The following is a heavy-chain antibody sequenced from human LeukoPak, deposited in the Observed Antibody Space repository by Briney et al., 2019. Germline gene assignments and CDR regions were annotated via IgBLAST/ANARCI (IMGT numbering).Heavy chain of an antibody. Sequence: ASVKVSCKASGYTFTGYYMHWVRQAPGQGLEWMGWINPNSGGTNYAQKFQGRVTMTRDTSISTAYMELSSLRSEDTAVYYCARPARIAAAGTIDYWGQGTLVTVSS. CDR3: ARPARIAAAGTIDY. D-gene: IGHD6-13*01. V-gene: IGHV1-2*02. CDR1: GYTFTGYY. J-gene: IGHJ4*02. CDR2: INPNSGGT.